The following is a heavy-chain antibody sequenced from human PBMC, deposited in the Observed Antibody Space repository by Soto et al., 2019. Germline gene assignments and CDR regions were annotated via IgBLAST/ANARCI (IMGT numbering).Heavy chain of an antibody. CDR3: ARALRPHDAFDF. CDR2: IYSGGST. CDR1: GFTVSSNY. J-gene: IGHJ3*01. Sequence: EVQLVESGGGLVQPGGSLRLSCAASGFTVSSNYMSWVRQAPGKGLEWVSVIYSGGSTYYADSVKGRFTISRDNSRNTLYLQMNSLRAADTAVYYCARALRPHDAFDFWGHGTMVTVSS. V-gene: IGHV3-66*01.